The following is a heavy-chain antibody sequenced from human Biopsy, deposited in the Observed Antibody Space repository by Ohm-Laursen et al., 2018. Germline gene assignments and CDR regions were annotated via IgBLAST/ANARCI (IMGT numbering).Heavy chain of an antibody. CDR3: ARGPHSGSHSCFDY. CDR1: GGTFINYA. CDR2: IIPMFGTA. D-gene: IGHD1-26*01. Sequence: GASVKVSCKASGGTFINYAISWVRQAPGQGLGWMGGIIPMFGTANYAQMFQGRVTISADESTSTSYMELSSLTTEDTAIYYCARGPHSGSHSCFDYWGRGTPVTVSS. V-gene: IGHV1-69*13. J-gene: IGHJ4*02.